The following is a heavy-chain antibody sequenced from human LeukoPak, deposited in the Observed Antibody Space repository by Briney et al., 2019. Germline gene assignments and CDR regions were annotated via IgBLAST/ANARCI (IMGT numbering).Heavy chain of an antibody. CDR3: AEGGAKTGSYYYHGLDV. CDR1: GFTISTYS. J-gene: IGHJ6*02. Sequence: GGSLRLSCVASGFTISTYSMTWVRQAPGKGLEWVSSISSSSTYIYYTDSVRGRFTISRDNFKNSLYLQMNSLRAEDTGVYYCAEGGAKTGSYYYHGLDVWGQGTTVTVSS. V-gene: IGHV3-21*01. D-gene: IGHD2-15*01. CDR2: ISSSSTYI.